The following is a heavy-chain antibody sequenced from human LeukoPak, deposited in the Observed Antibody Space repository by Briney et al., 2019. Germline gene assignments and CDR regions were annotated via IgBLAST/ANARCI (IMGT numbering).Heavy chain of an antibody. CDR3: SRDLGGFGDYNFLSGSDY. D-gene: IGHD3-3*01. CDR1: GFTFNNYA. V-gene: IGHV3-21*01. Sequence: GGSLRLPCAASGFTFNNYAMSWVRQAPGKGLEGVSSISSSSSYIYYADSVKGRFTVSRDNARRSLYLQINSLRAEDTAVYYCSRDLGGFGDYNFLSGSDYWGQGALVTVSS. CDR2: ISSSSSYI. J-gene: IGHJ4*02.